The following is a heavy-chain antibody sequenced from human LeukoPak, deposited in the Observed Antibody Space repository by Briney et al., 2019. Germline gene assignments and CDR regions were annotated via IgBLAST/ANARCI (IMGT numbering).Heavy chain of an antibody. CDR1: GVSISSYY. V-gene: IGHV4-4*07. D-gene: IGHD3-22*01. CDR3: ARDTYYYDSSGYSYFDY. Sequence: SETLSLTCTVSGVSISSYYWSWIRQPAGKGLEWIGRIYTSGSTNYNPSLKSRVTMSVDTSKNQFSLKLRSVTAADTAVYYCARDTYYYDSSGYSYFDYWGQGTLVTVSS. J-gene: IGHJ4*02. CDR2: IYTSGST.